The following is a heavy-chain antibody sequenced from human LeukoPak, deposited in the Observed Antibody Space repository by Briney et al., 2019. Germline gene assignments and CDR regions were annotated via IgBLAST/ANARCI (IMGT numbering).Heavy chain of an antibody. D-gene: IGHD5-18*01. CDR2: IYYSGST. CDR3: ARGYSLDY. CDR1: GGSVSSNTYY. V-gene: IGHV4-61*01. J-gene: IGHJ4*02. Sequence: SETLSLTCTVSGGSVSSNTYYWSWIRQPPGKGLEWIGYIYYSGSTNYNPSLKSRVTISVDTSKTQFSLKLSSVTAADTAVYYCARGYSLDYWGQGTLVTVSS.